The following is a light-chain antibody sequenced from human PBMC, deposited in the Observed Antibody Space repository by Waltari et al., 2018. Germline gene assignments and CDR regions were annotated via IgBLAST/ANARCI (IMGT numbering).Light chain of an antibody. J-gene: IGKJ1*01. CDR1: QSVSRP. CDR3: QHYVRLPAT. CDR2: GAS. Sequence: EIVLPQSPGTLSLSPGERATLSCRASQSVSRPLAWYQQNPGQAPKLLIYGASIRATGIPDRFTGSGSGTDFSLTISSLEPEDFAIYFCQHYVRLPATFGQGTKVEIK. V-gene: IGKV3-20*01.